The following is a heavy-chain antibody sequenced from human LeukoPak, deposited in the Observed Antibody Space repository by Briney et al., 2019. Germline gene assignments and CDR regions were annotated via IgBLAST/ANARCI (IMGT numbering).Heavy chain of an antibody. V-gene: IGHV3-21*01. D-gene: IGHD3-10*01. CDR2: ISSSSSYI. Sequence: GGSLRLSRTASGFTFSSYSMNWVRQAPGKGLEWVSSISSSSSYIYSADSLKGRFTISRDNAKNSLYLQMNSLRAEDTAVYYCARSPPMVRGVFYYFDYWGQGTLVTVSS. CDR3: ARSPPMVRGVFYYFDY. J-gene: IGHJ4*02. CDR1: GFTFSSYS.